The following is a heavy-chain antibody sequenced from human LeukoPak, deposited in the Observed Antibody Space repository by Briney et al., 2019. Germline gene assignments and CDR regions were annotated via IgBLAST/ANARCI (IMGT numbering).Heavy chain of an antibody. CDR1: GFTFSDYY. Sequence: GGSLRLSCAASGFTFSDYYMSWIRQAPGKGLEWVSYISSSGSTIYYADSVKGRFTIPRDNAKNSLYLQMNSLRAEDTAVYYCARDTYYYDSSGPDAFDIWGQGTMVTVSS. J-gene: IGHJ3*02. CDR3: ARDTYYYDSSGPDAFDI. CDR2: ISSSGSTI. V-gene: IGHV3-11*01. D-gene: IGHD3-22*01.